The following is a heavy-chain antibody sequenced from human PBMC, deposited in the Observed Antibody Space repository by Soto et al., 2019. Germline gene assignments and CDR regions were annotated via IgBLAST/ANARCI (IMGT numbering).Heavy chain of an antibody. Sequence: EVQLLESGGGLVQPGGSLRLSCAASGFTFSSDAMSWVRQAPGKGLEWVSAISGSGGSTYYADSVKGRFTISRDNSKNTRYLQRNSLRAEYTAVYYCAKLQWLPQNPLFDYWGKGTLVTVSS. CDR1: GFTFSSDA. CDR3: AKLQWLPQNPLFDY. V-gene: IGHV3-23*01. CDR2: ISGSGGST. D-gene: IGHD6-19*01. J-gene: IGHJ4*02.